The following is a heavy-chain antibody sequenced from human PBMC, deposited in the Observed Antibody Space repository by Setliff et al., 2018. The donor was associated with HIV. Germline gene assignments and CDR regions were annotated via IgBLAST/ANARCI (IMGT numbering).Heavy chain of an antibody. Sequence: GASVKVSCKTSGGTFSSYAISWVRQAPGQGLEWMGGIIPILGTTNYAQEFQGRVTITRDTSASTAYMELSSLGSEDTAVYYCARGSSVGWEVLRTDYWGQGTLVTVSS. CDR2: IIPILGTT. CDR3: ARGSSVGWEVLRTDY. CDR1: GGTFSSYA. V-gene: IGHV1-69*05. J-gene: IGHJ4*02. D-gene: IGHD1-26*01.